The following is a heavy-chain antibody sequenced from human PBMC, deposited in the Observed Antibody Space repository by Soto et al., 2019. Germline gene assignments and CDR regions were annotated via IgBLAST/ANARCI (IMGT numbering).Heavy chain of an antibody. CDR2: IYYSGST. Sequence: SETLSLTCTVSGGSISSGGYYWSWIRQHPGKGLEWIGYIYYSGSTYYNPSLKSRVTISVDTSKNQFSLKLSSVTAADTAVYYCAREHYYYGSGRPHAFDIWGQGTMVTVSS. V-gene: IGHV4-31*03. D-gene: IGHD3-10*01. CDR3: AREHYYYGSGRPHAFDI. J-gene: IGHJ3*02. CDR1: GGSISSGGYY.